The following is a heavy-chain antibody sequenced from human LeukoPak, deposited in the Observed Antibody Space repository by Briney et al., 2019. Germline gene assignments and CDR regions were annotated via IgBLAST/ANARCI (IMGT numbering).Heavy chain of an antibody. J-gene: IGHJ4*02. D-gene: IGHD1-7*01. Sequence: PGGSLRLSCAASGFTFSSYGMHWVRQAPGKGLEWVAVISYDGSNKYYADSVKGRFTISRDNSKNTLYLQMNSLRAEDTAVYYCARDQFRRYNWNYVSDYWGQGTLVTVSS. V-gene: IGHV3-30*19. CDR1: GFTFSSYG. CDR3: ARDQFRRYNWNYVSDY. CDR2: ISYDGSNK.